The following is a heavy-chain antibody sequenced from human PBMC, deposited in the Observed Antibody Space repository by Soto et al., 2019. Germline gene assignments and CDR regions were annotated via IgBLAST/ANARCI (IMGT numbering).Heavy chain of an antibody. CDR3: ARTYVTDMVAVPAAKHYMDV. J-gene: IGHJ6*03. D-gene: IGHD2-2*01. Sequence: SETLSLTCTVSGGSIISSNYYWGWIRQPPGKGLEWIGSLYYSGSTYYNPSLKSRVTTSVDTSKNQFSLKLSSVTAADTAVYYCARTYVTDMVAVPAAKHYMDVWGKGTTVT. CDR2: LYYSGST. V-gene: IGHV4-39*01. CDR1: GGSIISSNYY.